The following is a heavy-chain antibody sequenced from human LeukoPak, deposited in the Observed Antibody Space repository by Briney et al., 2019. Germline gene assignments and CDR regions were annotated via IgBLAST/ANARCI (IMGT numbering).Heavy chain of an antibody. V-gene: IGHV4-39*07. J-gene: IGHJ4*01. Sequence: SETLSLTCTVSGGSISSSSYYWGWIRQPPGKGLEWIGSIYYSGSTYYNPSLKSRVTISVDTSKNQFSLKLSSVTAADTAVYYCARDVVTFDYWXXXTXXXVSX. CDR1: GGSISSSSYY. CDR3: ARDVVTFDY. D-gene: IGHD2-21*01. CDR2: IYYSGST.